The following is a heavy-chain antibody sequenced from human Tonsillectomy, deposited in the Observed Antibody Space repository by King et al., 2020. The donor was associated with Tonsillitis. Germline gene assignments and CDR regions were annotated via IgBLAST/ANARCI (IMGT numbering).Heavy chain of an antibody. CDR3: ARDGG. D-gene: IGHD3-16*01. CDR1: GFTFSNYA. J-gene: IGHJ4*02. Sequence: VQLVESGGGVVQPGRSLRLSCAASGFTFSNYAMDWVRQAPGKGLEWVAVISYDGSIKSYADSVKGRFTISRDNSKDTLYLQMNSLRAEDTAVYYCARDGGWGQGTLVTVSS. CDR2: ISYDGSIK. V-gene: IGHV3-30-3*01.